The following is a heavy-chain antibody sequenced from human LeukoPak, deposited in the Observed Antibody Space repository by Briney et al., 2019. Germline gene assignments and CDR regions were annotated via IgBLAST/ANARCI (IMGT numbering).Heavy chain of an antibody. Sequence: PSETLSLTCAVYGGSFGGYYWSWIRQPPGKGLEWIGEINHSGSTNYNPSLKSRVTISVDTSKNQFSLKLSSVTAADTAVYYCASVDTAYSLSFDYWGQGTLVTVSS. CDR3: ASVDTAYSLSFDY. V-gene: IGHV4-34*01. J-gene: IGHJ4*02. D-gene: IGHD5-18*01. CDR2: INHSGST. CDR1: GGSFGGYY.